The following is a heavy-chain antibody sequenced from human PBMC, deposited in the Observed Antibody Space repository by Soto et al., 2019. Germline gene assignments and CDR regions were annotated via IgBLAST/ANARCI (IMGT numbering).Heavy chain of an antibody. Sequence: GGSLRLSCAASGFTFSSYAMSWVRQAPGKGLEWVSAISGSGGSTYYADPVKGRFTISRDNPKNTLYLQMNSLRAEDTAVYYCAKSTSVWFEGFDYWGQGTLVTVSS. CDR2: ISGSGGST. D-gene: IGHD3-10*01. CDR3: AKSTSVWFEGFDY. J-gene: IGHJ4*02. CDR1: GFTFSSYA. V-gene: IGHV3-23*01.